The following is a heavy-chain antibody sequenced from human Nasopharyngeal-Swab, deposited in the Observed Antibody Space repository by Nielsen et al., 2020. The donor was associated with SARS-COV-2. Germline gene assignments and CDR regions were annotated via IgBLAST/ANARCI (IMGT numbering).Heavy chain of an antibody. Sequence: ASVKVSCKVSGYTLTELSMHWVRQAPGKGLEWMGGFDPEDGETTYAQKFQGRVTMTEDTSTDTAYMVVSSLRAEDTAVYYCANGGAAVGWFDPWGQGTLVTVSS. D-gene: IGHD6-13*01. CDR2: FDPEDGET. CDR1: GYTLTELS. J-gene: IGHJ5*02. CDR3: ANGGAAVGWFDP. V-gene: IGHV1-24*01.